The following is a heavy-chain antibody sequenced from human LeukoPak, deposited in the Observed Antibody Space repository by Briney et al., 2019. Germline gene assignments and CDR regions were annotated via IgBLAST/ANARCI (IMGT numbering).Heavy chain of an antibody. CDR1: GFTFSSYA. V-gene: IGHV3-30*14. Sequence: GGSLRLSCAASGFTFSSYAMHWVRQAPGKGLEWVAGIAYDGSNKYYGDSVKGRFTVSRDNSKNTLSLQMGSLRAEDMAVYYCARRNYYVSSGYFSGDAFDIWGQGTMVTVSS. CDR2: IAYDGSNK. J-gene: IGHJ3*02. CDR3: ARRNYYVSSGYFSGDAFDI. D-gene: IGHD3-22*01.